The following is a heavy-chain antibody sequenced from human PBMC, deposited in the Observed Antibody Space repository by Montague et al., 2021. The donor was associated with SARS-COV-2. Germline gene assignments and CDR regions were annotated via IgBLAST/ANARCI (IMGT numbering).Heavy chain of an antibody. J-gene: IGHJ6*02. D-gene: IGHD2-2*01. Sequence: SETLSLTCAVYGGSFGGYYWSWIRRPPGKGLEWIGEINHSGSTNYNPSLKSRVTISVDTSKNQFSLKLSSVTAADTAVYYCTREGYQVLWSDYYYYGMDVWGQGTTVTVSS. CDR3: TREGYQVLWSDYYYYGMDV. CDR1: GGSFGGYY. V-gene: IGHV4-34*01. CDR2: INHSGST.